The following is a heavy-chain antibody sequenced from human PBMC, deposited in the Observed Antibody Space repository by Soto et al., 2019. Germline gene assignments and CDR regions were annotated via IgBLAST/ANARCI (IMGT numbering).Heavy chain of an antibody. Sequence: LSLTCTVSGGSISSSSHYWGWIRQPPGKGLEWIGSSYYSGSTYYNPSLRSRVTISVDTSKNQFSLKLSSVTAADTAVYYCARSRTPYSSSPPGWFDPWGQGTLVTVSS. V-gene: IGHV4-39*01. CDR3: ARSRTPYSSSPPGWFDP. CDR2: SYYSGST. CDR1: GGSISSSSHY. D-gene: IGHD6-13*01. J-gene: IGHJ5*02.